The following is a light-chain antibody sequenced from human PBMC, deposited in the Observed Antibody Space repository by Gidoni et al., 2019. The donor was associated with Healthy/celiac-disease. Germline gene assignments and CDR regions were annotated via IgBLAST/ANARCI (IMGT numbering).Light chain of an antibody. J-gene: IGLJ3*02. CDR3: CSDAGSSTLVV. V-gene: IGLV2-23*02. CDR2: EVS. CDR1: RTDVGSYNL. Sequence: QSALTQPDSGSGSPGQAITLSCTGTRTDVGSYNLFSWYPQHPGKPPKLTICEVSKRPSGVSKRFSGSKSGNTSSLTISGLQAEDEADYYCCSDAGSSTLVVFGGGTKLTVL.